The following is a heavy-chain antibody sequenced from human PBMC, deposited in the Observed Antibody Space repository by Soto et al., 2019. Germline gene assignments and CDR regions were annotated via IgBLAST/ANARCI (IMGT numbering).Heavy chain of an antibody. J-gene: IGHJ4*02. CDR2: IRRGGSPT. V-gene: IGHV3-48*02. Sequence: EVQLVESGGGLVQPGGSLRLSCAASGFSFSGYSMNWVRLAPGKGLEWVAYIRRGGSPTYYAVSVRGRFTISRDDAENSLYLQMNSLRDEDTAVYYCVRDPQALDYWGQGTLVTVSS. CDR1: GFSFSGYS. CDR3: VRDPQALDY.